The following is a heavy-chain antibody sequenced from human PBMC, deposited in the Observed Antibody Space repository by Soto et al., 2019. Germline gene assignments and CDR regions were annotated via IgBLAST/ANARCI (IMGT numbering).Heavy chain of an antibody. CDR1: GGSISSNSYY. V-gene: IGHV4-39*01. J-gene: IGHJ4*02. Sequence: QLQLQESGPGLVKPSETLSLTCTVSGGSISSNSYYWGWIRQPPGKGLEWIGSIYYSGSTYYNPALKSRVTISADTSKNRFSLKLSSVTAADTAVYYCARRGSSSWYGYWGQGTLVTVSS. D-gene: IGHD6-13*01. CDR3: ARRGSSSWYGY. CDR2: IYYSGST.